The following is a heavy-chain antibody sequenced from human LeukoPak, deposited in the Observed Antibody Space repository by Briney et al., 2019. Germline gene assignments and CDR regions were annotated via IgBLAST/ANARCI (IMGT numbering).Heavy chain of an antibody. CDR1: GFTFSNYW. CDR3: AREGTGSYMDV. V-gene: IGHV3-74*01. J-gene: IGHJ6*03. CDR2: IHSDGSGA. D-gene: IGHD1/OR15-1a*01. Sequence: GGSLRLSCAASGFTFSNYWMNWVRQAPGKGLVCVSHIHSDGSGASYADSVKGRFSISRDNAKNTLYLQVNSLRVEDTAVYYCAREGTGSYMDVWGKGTTVTVSS.